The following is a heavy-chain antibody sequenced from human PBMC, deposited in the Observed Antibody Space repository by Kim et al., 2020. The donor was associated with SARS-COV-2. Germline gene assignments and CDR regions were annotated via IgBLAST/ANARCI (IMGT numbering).Heavy chain of an antibody. CDR2: ISYDGSNK. D-gene: IGHD2-15*01. V-gene: IGHV3-30*04. Sequence: GGSLRLSCAASGFTFSSYAMHWVRQAPGKGLEWVAVISYDGSNKYYADSVKGRFTISRDNSKNTLYLQMNSLRAEDTAVYYCARVGSSGSWYSYGNYY. J-gene: IGHJ6*01. CDR3: ARVGSSGSWYSYGNYY. CDR1: GFTFSSYA.